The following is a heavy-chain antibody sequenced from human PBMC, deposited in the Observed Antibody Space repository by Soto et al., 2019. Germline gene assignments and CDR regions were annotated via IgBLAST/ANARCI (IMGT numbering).Heavy chain of an antibody. J-gene: IGHJ6*02. CDR3: XXXXXXXXXXGMDV. CDR1: GFSFSYHG. Sequence: QVQLVESGGNVVQPGRSLRLSCAASGFSFSYHGMHWVRQAPGKGLEWVAHLWAGGNIAYYAYSVKGRFTISSDHSKXXXXXXXXXXXXXXXXXXXXXXXXXXXXXXGMDVWGQGTTVTVSS. V-gene: IGHV3-33*01. CDR2: LWAGGNIA.